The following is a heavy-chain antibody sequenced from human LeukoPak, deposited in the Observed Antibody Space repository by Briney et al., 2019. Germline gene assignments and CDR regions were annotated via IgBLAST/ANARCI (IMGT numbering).Heavy chain of an antibody. CDR2: IYHGGST. V-gene: IGHV4-38-2*01. CDR1: GYSTSAGYY. Sequence: SETLSLTCAVSGYSTSAGYYWSWIRQPPGKGLEWIATIYHGGSTYYNPSLESRITISLDTSRNLFSLNVTSVSAADSAMYYCARVAERTWLPYDSAFDIWGLGTMVTVSS. J-gene: IGHJ3*02. D-gene: IGHD3-3*01. CDR3: ARVAERTWLPYDSAFDI.